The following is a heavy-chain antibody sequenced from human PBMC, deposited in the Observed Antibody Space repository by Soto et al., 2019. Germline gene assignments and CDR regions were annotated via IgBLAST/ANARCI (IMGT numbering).Heavy chain of an antibody. CDR2: INAGNGNT. CDR1: GYTFTSYA. J-gene: IGHJ6*02. D-gene: IGHD2-2*01. CDR3: ARDHYCSSTSCPRSYYYYGMDV. V-gene: IGHV1-3*01. Sequence: ASVKVSCKASGYTFTSYAMHWVRQAPGQRLEWMGWINAGNGNTKYSQKFQGRVTITRDTSASAAYMELSSLRSEDTAVYYCARDHYCSSTSCPRSYYYYGMDVWGQGTTVTVSS.